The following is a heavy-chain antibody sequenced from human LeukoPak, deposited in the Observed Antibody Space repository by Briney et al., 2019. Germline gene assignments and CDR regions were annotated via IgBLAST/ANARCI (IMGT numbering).Heavy chain of an antibody. D-gene: IGHD3-3*02. CDR3: ARDGILGSHDC. V-gene: IGHV3-74*01. Sequence: HPGGSLRLSCAASGFTFSSYWMHWVRQTPGRGLVWVSHIDNDGSDTSYADSVKGRFTITRDNAKNTLFLQMNSLRAEDTAVYYCARDGILGSHDCWGQGTLVTVSS. CDR1: GFTFSSYW. CDR2: IDNDGSDT. J-gene: IGHJ4*02.